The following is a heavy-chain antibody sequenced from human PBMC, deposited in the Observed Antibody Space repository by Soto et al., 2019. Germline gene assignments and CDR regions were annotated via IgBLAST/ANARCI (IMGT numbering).Heavy chain of an antibody. CDR1: XFTFSSYG. J-gene: IGHJ6*02. CDR3: AREDDYVWGSYRYGYYYGMDV. Sequence: SLRLSCAASXFTFSSYGMHWVRQAPGKGLEWVAVIWYDGSNKYYADSVKGRFTISRDNSKNTLYLQMNSLRAEDTAVYYCAREDDYVWGSYRYGYYYGMDVWGQGTTVTVSS. CDR2: IWYDGSNK. D-gene: IGHD3-16*02. V-gene: IGHV3-33*01.